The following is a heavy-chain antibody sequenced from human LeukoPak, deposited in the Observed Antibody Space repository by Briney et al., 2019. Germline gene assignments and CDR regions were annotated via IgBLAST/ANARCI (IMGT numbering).Heavy chain of an antibody. D-gene: IGHD6-19*01. CDR1: GFTFSSYE. CDR2: ISSSGSTI. J-gene: IGHJ4*02. CDR3: AKDLGRAPGGIAVS. V-gene: IGHV3-48*03. Sequence: GGSLRLSCAASGFTFSSYEMNWVRQAPGKGLEWVSYISSSGSTIYYADSVKGRFTISRDNSKNTLYLQMNSLRAEDTAVYYCAKDLGRAPGGIAVSWGQGTLVTVSS.